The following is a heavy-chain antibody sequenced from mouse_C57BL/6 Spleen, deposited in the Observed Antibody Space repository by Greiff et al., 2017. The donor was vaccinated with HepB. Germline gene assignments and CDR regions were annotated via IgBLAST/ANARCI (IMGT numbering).Heavy chain of an antibody. J-gene: IGHJ1*03. V-gene: IGHV1-55*01. CDR3: ASAYDYDGYFDV. CDR2: IYPGSGST. CDR1: GYTFTSYW. D-gene: IGHD2-4*01. Sequence: QVQLKQPGAELVKPGASVKMSCKASGYTFTSYWITWVKQRPGQGLEWIGDIYPGSGSTNYNEKFKSKATLTVDTSSSTAYMQLSSLTSEDSAVYYCASAYDYDGYFDVWGTGTTVTVSS.